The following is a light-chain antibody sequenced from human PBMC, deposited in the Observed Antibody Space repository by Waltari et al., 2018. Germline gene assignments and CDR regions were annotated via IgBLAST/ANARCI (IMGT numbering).Light chain of an antibody. CDR2: KVS. CDR3: MQGTHFPLT. J-gene: IGKJ4*01. CDR1: QSLLHSNGNTY. Sequence: DVVMTQSPLSLPITPGQPASMTCRSSQSLLHSNGNTYLSWFLQKPGQLPRRLIYKVSNRDSGVPDRLSGSGAGTDFTLKISRVEAEDVGVYYCMQGTHFPLTFGGGTKVEIK. V-gene: IGKV2-30*02.